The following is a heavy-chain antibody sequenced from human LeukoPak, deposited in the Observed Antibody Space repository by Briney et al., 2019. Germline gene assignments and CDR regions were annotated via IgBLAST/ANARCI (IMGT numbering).Heavy chain of an antibody. D-gene: IGHD5-18*01. CDR3: AKDFWGIQLWPTDGMDV. CDR1: GFTFSSYG. V-gene: IGHV3-30*18. CDR2: ISYDGSNK. J-gene: IGHJ6*02. Sequence: GGSLRLSCAASGFTFSSYGMHWVRQAPGKGLEWVAVISYDGSNKYYADSVKGRFTISRDNSKNTLYLQMNSLRAEDTAVYYCAKDFWGIQLWPTDGMDVWGQGTTVTVSS.